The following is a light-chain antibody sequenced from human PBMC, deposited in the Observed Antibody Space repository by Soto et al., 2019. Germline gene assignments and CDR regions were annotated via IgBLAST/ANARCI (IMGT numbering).Light chain of an antibody. CDR1: SGHVGSYNY. J-gene: IGLJ1*01. CDR2: EVT. V-gene: IGLV2-8*01. CDR3: ISFGARNNS. Sequence: QSALTQPPSASGSPGQSVTVSCTGTSGHVGSYNYVSWYQQHPGKAPKLIIHEVTKRPSGVHDRFSGSKSGNTAALTVSGLQPEDGADYYCISFGARNNSFGTGTKLTVL.